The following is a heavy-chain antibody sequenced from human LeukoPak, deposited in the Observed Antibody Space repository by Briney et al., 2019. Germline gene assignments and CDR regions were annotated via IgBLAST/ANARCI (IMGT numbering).Heavy chain of an antibody. CDR2: IAGSDGFT. CDR1: GFPFSSYA. J-gene: IGHJ3*02. V-gene: IGHV3-23*01. D-gene: IGHD1-26*01. CDR3: ARSPGSYYAFDI. Sequence: GGSLRLSCAASGFPFSSYAMNWVRQAPGKGLEWVSVIAGSDGFTQYADSVKGRFTISRDNSKNTLYLQMNSLRAEDTAVYYCARSPGSYYAFDIWGQGTMVTVSS.